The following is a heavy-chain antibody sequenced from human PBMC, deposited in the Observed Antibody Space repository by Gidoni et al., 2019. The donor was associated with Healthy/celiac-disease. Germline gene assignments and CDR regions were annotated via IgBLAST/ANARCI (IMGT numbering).Heavy chain of an antibody. CDR3: ARHSPYEGSSWDTLFDP. Sequence: STYYNPSLKSRVTISVDTSKNQFSLKLSSVTAADTAVYYCARHSPYEGSSWDTLFDPWGQGTLVTVSS. J-gene: IGHJ5*02. V-gene: IGHV4-39*01. D-gene: IGHD6-13*01. CDR2: ST.